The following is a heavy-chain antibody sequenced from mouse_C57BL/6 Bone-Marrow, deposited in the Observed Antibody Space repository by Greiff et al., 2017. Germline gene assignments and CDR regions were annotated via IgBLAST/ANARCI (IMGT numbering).Heavy chain of an antibody. CDR2: ISSGSSTI. CDR3: ASDGYYPSWFAY. D-gene: IGHD2-3*01. Sequence: EVMLVESGGGLVKPGGSLKLSCAASGFTFSDYGMHWVRQAPEKGLEWVAYISSGSSTIYYADTVKGRFTIARDNAKNTLFLQMTSLRSEDTAMYYCASDGYYPSWFAYWGQGTLVTVSA. V-gene: IGHV5-17*01. CDR1: GFTFSDYG. J-gene: IGHJ3*01.